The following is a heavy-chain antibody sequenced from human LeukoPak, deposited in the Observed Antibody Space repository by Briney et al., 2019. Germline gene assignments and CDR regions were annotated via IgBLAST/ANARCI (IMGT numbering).Heavy chain of an antibody. CDR1: GFTFSSYA. J-gene: IGHJ4*02. Sequence: GGSLRLSCAASGFTFSSYAMSWVRQAPGKGLEWVSAISGSGGSTYYADSVKGRFTISRANSKNTLYLQMNSLRAEDTAVYYCAKGGIFCTNGVCYFDYWGQGTLVTVSS. D-gene: IGHD2-8*01. CDR2: ISGSGGST. CDR3: AKGGIFCTNGVCYFDY. V-gene: IGHV3-23*01.